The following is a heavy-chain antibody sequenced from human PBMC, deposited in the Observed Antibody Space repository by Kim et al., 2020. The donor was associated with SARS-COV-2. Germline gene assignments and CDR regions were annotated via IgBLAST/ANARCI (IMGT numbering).Heavy chain of an antibody. J-gene: IGHJ6*01. CDR2: FDPEDGET. D-gene: IGHD1-26*01. Sequence: ASVKVSCKVSGYTLTELSMHWVRQAPGKGLEWMGGFDPEDGETSYAQKFQGRVTMTEDTSTDTAYMELSSLRSEDTAVYYCATSPAIVGAPDDYYSYYGMDVWGQGTTVTVSS. CDR3: ATSPAIVGAPDDYYSYYGMDV. CDR1: GYTLTELS. V-gene: IGHV1-24*01.